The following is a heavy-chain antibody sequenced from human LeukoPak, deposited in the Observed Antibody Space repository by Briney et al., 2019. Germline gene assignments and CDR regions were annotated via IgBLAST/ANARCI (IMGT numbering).Heavy chain of an antibody. J-gene: IGHJ4*02. D-gene: IGHD5-18*01. CDR2: IIPIFGTA. Sequence: ASVKVSCKASGGTFSSYAISWVRQAPGQGLEWMGGIIPIFGTANYAQKFQGRVTITADKSTSTAYMELSSLRSEDTAVYYCARGGGYSYGLDHFDYWGQGTLVTVSS. CDR1: GGTFSSYA. CDR3: ARGGGYSYGLDHFDY. V-gene: IGHV1-69*06.